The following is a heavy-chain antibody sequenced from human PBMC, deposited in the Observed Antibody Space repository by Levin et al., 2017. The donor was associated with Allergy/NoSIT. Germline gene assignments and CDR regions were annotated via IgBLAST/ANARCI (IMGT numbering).Heavy chain of an antibody. CDR1: GGTFSSYA. V-gene: IGHV1-69*13. J-gene: IGHJ6*02. CDR2: IIPIFGTA. D-gene: IGHD2-2*01. CDR3: ARGAVPAAESHYYYYYGMDV. Sequence: SVKVSCKASGGTFSSYAISWVRQAPGQGLEWMGGIIPIFGTANYAQKFQGRVTITADESTSTAYMELSSLRSEDTAVYYCARGAVPAAESHYYYYYGMDVWGQGTTVTVSS.